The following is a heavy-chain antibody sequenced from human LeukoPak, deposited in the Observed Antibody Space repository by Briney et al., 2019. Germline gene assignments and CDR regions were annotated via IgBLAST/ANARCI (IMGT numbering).Heavy chain of an antibody. CDR1: GFTFMDHY. J-gene: IGHJ3*02. V-gene: IGHV3-11*05. CDR2: ISGSSDYT. D-gene: IGHD3-10*01. Sequence: PGGSLRLFCAASGFTFMDHYMNWVRQAPGKGLEWVSCISGSSDYTSYADSVKDRFTISRDNARNSLYLQMNSLRAEDTAVYYCARDDGYGSGSRDSFDIWGQGTMVTVSS. CDR3: ARDDGYGSGSRDSFDI.